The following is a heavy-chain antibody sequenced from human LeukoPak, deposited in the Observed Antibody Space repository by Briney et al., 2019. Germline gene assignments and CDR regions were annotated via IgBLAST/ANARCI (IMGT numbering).Heavy chain of an antibody. CDR3: ARDFRGIAVAGDY. D-gene: IGHD6-19*01. V-gene: IGHV4-4*07. Sequence: SETPSLTCTVSGGSISSYYWNWIRQPAGKGLEWIGRIYSSESINYNPSLKSRVTMSVDTSKNQFSLRLSSVTAADTAVYYCARDFRGIAVAGDYWGQGTLVTVSS. J-gene: IGHJ4*02. CDR1: GGSISSYY. CDR2: IYSSESI.